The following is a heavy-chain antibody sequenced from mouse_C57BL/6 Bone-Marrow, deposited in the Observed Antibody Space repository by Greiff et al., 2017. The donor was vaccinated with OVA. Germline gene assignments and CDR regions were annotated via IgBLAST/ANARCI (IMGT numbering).Heavy chain of an antibody. D-gene: IGHD1-1*01. Sequence: EVHLVESGEGLVKPGGSLKLSCAASGFTFSSYAMSWVRQTPEKRLEWVAYISSGGDYIYYADTVKGRFTISRDNARNTLYLQMSSLKSEDTAMYYCTRDRSPLYYYCSSYWYFDVWGTGTTVTVSS. CDR2: ISSGGDYI. CDR1: GFTFSSYA. CDR3: TRDRSPLYYYCSSYWYFDV. V-gene: IGHV5-9-1*02. J-gene: IGHJ1*03.